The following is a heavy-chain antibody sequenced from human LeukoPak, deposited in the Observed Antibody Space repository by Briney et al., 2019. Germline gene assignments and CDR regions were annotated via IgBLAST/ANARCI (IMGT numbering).Heavy chain of an antibody. CDR3: AKVGVGWVAFEY. Sequence: GGSLRLSCAASGFTFSNFAMSWVRQAPGKGLQWVSAISDSGGGTFYADSVKGRFTISRDNSKNTLYMQMNSLRAEETDVYYCAKVGVGWVAFEYWGQGTLVTVSS. V-gene: IGHV3-23*01. CDR1: GFTFSNFA. CDR2: ISDSGGGT. D-gene: IGHD3-16*01. J-gene: IGHJ4*02.